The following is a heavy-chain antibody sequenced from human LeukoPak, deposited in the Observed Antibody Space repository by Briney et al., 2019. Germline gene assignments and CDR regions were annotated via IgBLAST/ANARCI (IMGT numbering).Heavy chain of an antibody. J-gene: IGHJ5*02. Sequence: SVTVSCKASGGTFSIYAICWVRQAPGQGLEWMGGIIPIFGTANYAQKFQGRVTITADESTSTAYMELSSLRSEDTAVYYCARDHYDSSGYAAPFDPWGQGTLVTVSS. CDR3: ARDHYDSSGYAAPFDP. CDR2: IIPIFGTA. D-gene: IGHD3-22*01. V-gene: IGHV1-69*13. CDR1: GGTFSIYA.